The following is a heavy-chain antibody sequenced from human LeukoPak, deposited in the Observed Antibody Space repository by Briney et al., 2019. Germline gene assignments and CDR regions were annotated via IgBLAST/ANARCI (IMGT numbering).Heavy chain of an antibody. CDR2: IRSKAYGGTT. Sequence: GRSLRLSCTASGFTFGDYAMSWVRQAPGKGLEWVGFIRSKAYGGTTEYAASVKGGFTISRDDSKSIAYLQMNSLKTEDTAVYYCTRVGDYDFWSGRYYFDYWGQGTLVTVSS. V-gene: IGHV3-49*04. CDR3: TRVGDYDFWSGRYYFDY. J-gene: IGHJ4*02. CDR1: GFTFGDYA. D-gene: IGHD3-3*01.